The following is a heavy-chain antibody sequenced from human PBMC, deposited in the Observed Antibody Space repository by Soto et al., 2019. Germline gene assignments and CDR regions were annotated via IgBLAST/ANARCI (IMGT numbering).Heavy chain of an antibody. Sequence: SETLSLTCTVSGGSISSGDYYWSWIRQHPGKGLEWIGYIYYSGSTYYNPSLKSRVTISVDTSKNQFSLKLSSVTAADTAVYYCASGRRGYCSSTSCYEMVWFDPWGQGTLVTVS. V-gene: IGHV4-31*03. J-gene: IGHJ5*02. CDR2: IYYSGST. D-gene: IGHD2-2*01. CDR3: ASGRRGYCSSTSCYEMVWFDP. CDR1: GGSISSGDYY.